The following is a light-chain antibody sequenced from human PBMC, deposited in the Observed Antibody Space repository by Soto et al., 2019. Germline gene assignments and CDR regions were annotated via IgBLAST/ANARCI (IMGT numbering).Light chain of an antibody. CDR1: QSCSSY. CDR2: DAS. J-gene: IGKJ1*01. Sequence: EIVLTQSPATLSLSPGERATLSCRASQSCSSYLAWYQQKPGQAPRLLIYDASNRATGIPARFSGSGSGTDFTLTISSLEPEDFAVYYCQQRSNWPWTFGQGTKVEIK. V-gene: IGKV3-11*01. CDR3: QQRSNWPWT.